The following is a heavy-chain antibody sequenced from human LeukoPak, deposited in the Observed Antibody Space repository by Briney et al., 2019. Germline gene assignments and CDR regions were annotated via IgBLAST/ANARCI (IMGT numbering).Heavy chain of an antibody. CDR1: GGSISSYY. D-gene: IGHD5-12*01. CDR2: IYTSGST. V-gene: IGHV4-4*09. J-gene: IGHJ4*02. CDR3: ARIPLGYSGAYYFDY. Sequence: SEALSLTCTVSGGSISSYYWSWIRQPPGKGLEWIGYIYTSGSTNDNPSLRSRVTISVDTSKNQFFLNLSSVSAADTAVYYCARIPLGYSGAYYFDYWGQGTLVTVSP.